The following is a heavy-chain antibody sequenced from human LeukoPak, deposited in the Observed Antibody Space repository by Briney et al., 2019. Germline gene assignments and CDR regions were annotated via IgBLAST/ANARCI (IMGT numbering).Heavy chain of an antibody. D-gene: IGHD3-10*01. CDR3: ARDPTVRTPGFVTP. CDR2: INPRGGST. Sequence: ASVKVSCKASGYTFTSYYIHWVRQAPGQGLEWMGIINPRGGSTSYAQKFQGRVTMTRDTSTSTVYMEVSSLRSEDTAVYYCARDPTVRTPGFVTPWGQGTLVTVSS. J-gene: IGHJ5*02. V-gene: IGHV1-46*01. CDR1: GYTFTSYY.